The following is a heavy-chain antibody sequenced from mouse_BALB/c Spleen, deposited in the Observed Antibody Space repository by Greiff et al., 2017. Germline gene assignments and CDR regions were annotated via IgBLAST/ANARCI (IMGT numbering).Heavy chain of an antibody. CDR1: GFTFSSYG. J-gene: IGHJ1*01. D-gene: IGHD1-1*02. CDR2: ISSGGSYT. V-gene: IGHV5-6*01. Sequence: EVKLQESGGDLVKPGGSLKLSCAASGFTFSSYGMSWVRQTPDKRLEWVATISSGGSYTYYPDSVKGRFTISRDNAKNTLYLQMSSLKSEDTAMYYCARELSSYWYFDVWGAGTTVTVSS. CDR3: ARELSSYWYFDV.